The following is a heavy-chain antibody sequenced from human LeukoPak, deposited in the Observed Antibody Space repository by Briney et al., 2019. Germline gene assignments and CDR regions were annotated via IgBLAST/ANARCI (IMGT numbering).Heavy chain of an antibody. CDR2: INPNSGGT. D-gene: IGHD6-19*01. CDR3: AREVGQWLVHIDY. Sequence: ASVKVSCKASGYTFTGYYMHWVRRAPGQGLEWMGWINPNSGGTNYAQKFQGRVTMTRDTSISTAYMELSRLRSDDTAVYYCAREVGQWLVHIDYWGQGTLVTVSS. CDR1: GYTFTGYY. J-gene: IGHJ4*02. V-gene: IGHV1-2*02.